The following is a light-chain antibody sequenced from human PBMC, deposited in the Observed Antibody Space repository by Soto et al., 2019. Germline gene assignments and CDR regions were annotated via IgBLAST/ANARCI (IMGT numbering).Light chain of an antibody. V-gene: IGKV1-5*03. CDR1: QSLSGW. CDR2: RAS. J-gene: IGKJ4*01. Sequence: DIQMTQSPSTLSASVGDSVTITCRASQSLSGWLTWYQHKPAKPPKPLIYRASSFKSGVPSRFSGSGSGTELTLTISSLHPDDFATYYCQQYHSYPLSFGGGTKVDIK. CDR3: QQYHSYPLS.